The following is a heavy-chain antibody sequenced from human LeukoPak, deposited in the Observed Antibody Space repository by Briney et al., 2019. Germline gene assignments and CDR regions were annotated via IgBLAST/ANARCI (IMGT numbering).Heavy chain of an antibody. Sequence: GRSLRLSCAASGFTFSTYAIHWVRQAPGKGLEWVAVISYDGSNKFYADSVKGRFTISRDNAKNTLYLQMNSLRAEDTAVYYYARALAVAGTGGFDPWGQGTLVTVSS. J-gene: IGHJ5*02. CDR2: ISYDGSNK. V-gene: IGHV3-30*04. D-gene: IGHD6-19*01. CDR1: GFTFSTYA. CDR3: ARALAVAGTGGFDP.